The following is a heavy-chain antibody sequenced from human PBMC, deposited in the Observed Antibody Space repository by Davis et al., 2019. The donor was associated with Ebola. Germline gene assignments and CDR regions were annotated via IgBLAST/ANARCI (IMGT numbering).Heavy chain of an antibody. J-gene: IGHJ4*02. CDR3: ASSSGY. V-gene: IGHV3-7*03. CDR1: GFTFSKYW. D-gene: IGHD6-6*01. CDR2: IKQDGSEK. Sequence: PGGSLRLSCAGSGFTFSKYWMSWVRQAPGKGLEWVANIKQDGSEKYYVDSVKGRLTLSRDNAKNSMYLQMKSLRAEDTALYHCASSSGYWGQGTLVTVSS.